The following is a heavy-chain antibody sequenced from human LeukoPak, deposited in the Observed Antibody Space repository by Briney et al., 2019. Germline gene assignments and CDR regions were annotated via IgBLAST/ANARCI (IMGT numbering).Heavy chain of an antibody. J-gene: IGHJ1*01. Sequence: TGGSLRLSCAASGFTFSSYWMRWVRQAPGKGLVWVSRIQSDGSTNYADSVKGRFTISRDNAKNTVSLQMNSLRAEDTGVYYCARAPSEIGGYYPEYFRHWGQGTLVTVSS. CDR2: IQSDGST. D-gene: IGHD3-22*01. CDR1: GFTFSSYW. V-gene: IGHV3-74*01. CDR3: ARAPSEIGGYYPEYFRH.